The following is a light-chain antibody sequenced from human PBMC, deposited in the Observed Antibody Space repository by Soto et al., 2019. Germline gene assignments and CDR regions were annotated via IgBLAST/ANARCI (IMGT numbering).Light chain of an antibody. Sequence: EIVLTQSPATLSLSPGERATLSCRASQSVSSYLAWYQQKPGQAPRLLIYDASNRATGIPARFSGSGSGTDFTLTISSLEPEDVAVYYCQQRGNWPPHTFGQGTKLEIK. V-gene: IGKV3-11*01. J-gene: IGKJ2*01. CDR2: DAS. CDR3: QQRGNWPPHT. CDR1: QSVSSY.